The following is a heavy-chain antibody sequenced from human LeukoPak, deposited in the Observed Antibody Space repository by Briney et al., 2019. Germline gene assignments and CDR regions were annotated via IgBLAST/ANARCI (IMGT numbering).Heavy chain of an antibody. J-gene: IGHJ4*02. CDR3: YREGVYSC. Sequence: PGGSLRLSCAASGFTFNNAWMNWVRQAPGKGLEWVGRIKSKAAGGTIDYAAPVKGRFSISRDDSKNTLYLQMNSLKTDDTAMYFCYREGVYSCWGQGTLVTVSS. CDR2: IKSKAAGGTI. CDR1: GFTFNNAW. V-gene: IGHV3-15*01. D-gene: IGHD5/OR15-5a*01.